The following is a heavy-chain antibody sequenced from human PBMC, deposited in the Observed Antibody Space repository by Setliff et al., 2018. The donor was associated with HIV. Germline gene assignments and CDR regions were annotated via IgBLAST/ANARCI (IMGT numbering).Heavy chain of an antibody. D-gene: IGHD3-10*01. Sequence: PGESLKISCKGSGYGFTNYWIGWVRQMPGKGLEWMGIINPGDSETRYNPPFQGQVTISADKSITTAYLQWSGLKASDTAIYYCARLGPGPMFRTNFDYWGQGTQVTVSS. CDR2: INPGDSET. CDR1: GYGFTNYW. CDR3: ARLGPGPMFRTNFDY. J-gene: IGHJ4*02. V-gene: IGHV5-51*01.